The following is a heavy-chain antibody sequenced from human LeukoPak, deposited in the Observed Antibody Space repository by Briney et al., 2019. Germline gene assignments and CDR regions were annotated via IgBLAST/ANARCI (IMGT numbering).Heavy chain of an antibody. J-gene: IGHJ4*02. CDR2: IYGPTFRT. CDR3: TTWVGAHFDF. Sequence: GESLRLSCAGSGFTFSNYAMHWVRQAPGKGLEWVSRIYGPTFRTHYADSVMGRFTISRDNSKNTLYLQMNSLRAEDTAVYFCTTWVGAHFDFWGQGTLVTVSS. D-gene: IGHD1-26*01. V-gene: IGHV3-23*01. CDR1: GFTFSNYA.